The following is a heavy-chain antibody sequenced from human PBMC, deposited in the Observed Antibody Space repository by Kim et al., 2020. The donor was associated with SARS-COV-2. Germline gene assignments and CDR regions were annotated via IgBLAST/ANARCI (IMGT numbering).Heavy chain of an antibody. CDR3: ARDPSLYDILTGYLDY. CDR1: GFTFSSYA. D-gene: IGHD3-9*01. J-gene: IGHJ4*01. Sequence: GGSLRLSCAASGFTFSSYAMHWVRQAPGKGLEWVAVISYDGSNKYYADSVKGRFTISRDNSKNTLYLQMNSLRAEDTAVYYCARDPSLYDILTGYLDYWG. CDR2: ISYDGSNK. V-gene: IGHV3-30*04.